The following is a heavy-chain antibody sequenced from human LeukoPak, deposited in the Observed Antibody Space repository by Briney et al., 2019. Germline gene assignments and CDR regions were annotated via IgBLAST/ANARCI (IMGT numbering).Heavy chain of an antibody. J-gene: IGHJ4*02. V-gene: IGHV4-34*01. CDR3: ARGRIRWLHDY. Sequence: PSETLSLTCAVYGGSFSGYYWSWIRQPPGKGLEWIGEINHSGSTNYNPSLKSRVTISVDTSKNQFSLKLSSVTAADTAVYYCARGRIRWLHDYWGQGTLVTVSS. D-gene: IGHD5-24*01. CDR2: INHSGST. CDR1: GGSFSGYY.